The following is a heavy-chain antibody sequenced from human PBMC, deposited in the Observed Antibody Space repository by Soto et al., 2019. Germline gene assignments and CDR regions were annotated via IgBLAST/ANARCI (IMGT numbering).Heavy chain of an antibody. CDR2: ISGSGSSI. J-gene: IGHJ4*02. CDR3: TRGPSGDKVDY. D-gene: IGHD7-27*01. V-gene: IGHV3-11*01. CDR1: RFTFSDYY. Sequence: GGSLRLSCAASRFTFSDYYMSWIRQAPGKGLEWVSYISGSGSSIYYADSVKGRFTISRDNAKNSLYLQMNSLRAEDTAVYYCTRGPSGDKVDYWGQGTLVTVSS.